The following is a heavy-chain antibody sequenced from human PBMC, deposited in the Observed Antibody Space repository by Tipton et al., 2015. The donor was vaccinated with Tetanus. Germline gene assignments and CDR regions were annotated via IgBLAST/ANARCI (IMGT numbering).Heavy chain of an antibody. J-gene: IGHJ4*02. CDR2: VFDSGTS. CDR3: AEGRRFCSSNSCHEYYFDS. Sequence: TLSLTCSLSGGSISNSEYYWVWIRQPPGKGLEWIGSVFDSGTSYYNPSLKSRVTISVDTSKTHFSLRWSSVTAAETAVYYCAEGRRFCSSNSCHEYYFDSWGRGTLVTVSS. V-gene: IGHV4-39*02. D-gene: IGHD2-2*01. CDR1: GGSISNSEYY.